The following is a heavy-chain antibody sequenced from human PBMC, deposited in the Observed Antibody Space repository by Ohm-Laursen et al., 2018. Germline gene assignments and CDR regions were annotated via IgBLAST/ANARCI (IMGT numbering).Heavy chain of an antibody. CDR2: IVVGSGST. CDR1: GFTFTTPT. D-gene: IGHD3-22*01. CDR3: AAETDYQYSSGGYGFDP. V-gene: IGHV1-58*02. J-gene: IGHJ5*02. Sequence: SVTVSCNASGFTFTTPTMQWARQARGRRLEWLGLIVVGSGSTNYAQRFEERATITRDTPTSTAYKELSSLRSEDTAVYYCAAETDYQYSSGGYGFDPWGQGTLVTVSS.